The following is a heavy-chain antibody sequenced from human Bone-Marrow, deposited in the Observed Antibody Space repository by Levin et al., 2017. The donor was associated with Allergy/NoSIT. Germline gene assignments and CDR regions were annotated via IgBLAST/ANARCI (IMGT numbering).Heavy chain of an antibody. CDR3: ARGPRLSYWYFDL. CDR2: ISWNGNSV. J-gene: IGHJ2*01. V-gene: IGHV3-9*01. CDR1: GFSFDAYG. D-gene: IGHD3-10*01. Sequence: GGSLRLSCSASGFSFDAYGMHWVRQAPGKGPEWVSTISWNGNSVGYADSVKGRFTISRDNAKSSLYLQMDSLRREDTALYFCARGPRLSYWYFDLWGRGTLVTVSS.